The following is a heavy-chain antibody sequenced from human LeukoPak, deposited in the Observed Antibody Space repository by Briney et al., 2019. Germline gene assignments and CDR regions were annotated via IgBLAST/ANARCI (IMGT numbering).Heavy chain of an antibody. V-gene: IGHV6-1*01. Sequence: SQALSLTCAISGDSVSSNSVTWNWIRQSPSRGLEWLGRTYYRSTWYNDYAVSVRGRITVNPDTSKNQFSLHLNSVTPEDTTVYYCARRLTQYDCFDPWGQGILVTVSS. CDR3: ARRLTQYDCFDP. CDR2: TYYRSTWYN. CDR1: GDSVSSNSVT. J-gene: IGHJ5*02. D-gene: IGHD2-2*01.